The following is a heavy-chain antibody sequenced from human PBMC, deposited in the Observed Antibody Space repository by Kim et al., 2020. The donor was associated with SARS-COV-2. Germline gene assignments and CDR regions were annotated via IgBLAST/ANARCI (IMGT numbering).Heavy chain of an antibody. J-gene: IGHJ6*02. Sequence: GGSLRLSCTASGFTFGDYAMSWFRQAPGKGLEWVGFIRSKAYGGTTEYAASVKGRFTISRDDSKSIAYLQMNSLKTEDTAVYYCTNHVLRYFDWLLQSDYYYYGMDVWGQGTTVTVSS. CDR1: GFTFGDYA. V-gene: IGHV3-49*03. D-gene: IGHD3-9*01. CDR3: TNHVLRYFDWLLQSDYYYYGMDV. CDR2: IRSKAYGGTT.